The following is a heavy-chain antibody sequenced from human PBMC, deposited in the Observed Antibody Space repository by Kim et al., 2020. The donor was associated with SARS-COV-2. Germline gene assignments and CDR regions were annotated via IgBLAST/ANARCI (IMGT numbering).Heavy chain of an antibody. J-gene: IGHJ3*02. V-gene: IGHV5-51*01. CDR2: IYPGDSDT. CDR3: ARYRVYCSGGSCYSYAFDI. D-gene: IGHD2-15*01. Sequence: GESLKISCKGSGYSFTSYWIGWVRQMPGKGLEWMGIIYPGDSDTRYSPSFQGQVTISADKSISTAYLQWSSLKASDTAMYYCARYRVYCSGGSCYSYAFDIWGQGTMVTVSS. CDR1: GYSFTSYW.